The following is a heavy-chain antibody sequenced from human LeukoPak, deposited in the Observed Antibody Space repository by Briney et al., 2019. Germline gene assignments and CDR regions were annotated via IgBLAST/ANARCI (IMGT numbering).Heavy chain of an antibody. V-gene: IGHV1-2*02. CDR3: ARGGVGYCSGGSCYPHSYYYYYMDV. CDR1: GYTFTGYY. Sequence: ASVKVSCKASGYTFTGYYMHWVRQAPGQGLEWMGWINPNSGGTNYAQKFQGRVTMTRDMSTSTVYMELSSLRSEDTAVYYCARGGVGYCSGGSCYPHSYYYYYMDVWGKGTTVTVSS. D-gene: IGHD2-15*01. CDR2: INPNSGGT. J-gene: IGHJ6*03.